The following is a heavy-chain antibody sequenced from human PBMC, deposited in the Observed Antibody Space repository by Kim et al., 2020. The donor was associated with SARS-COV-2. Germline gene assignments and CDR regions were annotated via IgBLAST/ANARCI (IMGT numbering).Heavy chain of an antibody. V-gene: IGHV4-59*08. Sequence: SETLSLTCTVSGGSISSYYWSWIRQPPGKGLEWIGYIYYSGSTNYNPSLKSRVTISVDTSKNQFSLKLSSVTAADTAVYYCARNIAAAVAPGFDPWGQGTLVTVSS. D-gene: IGHD6-13*01. J-gene: IGHJ5*02. CDR2: IYYSGST. CDR3: ARNIAAAVAPGFDP. CDR1: GGSISSYY.